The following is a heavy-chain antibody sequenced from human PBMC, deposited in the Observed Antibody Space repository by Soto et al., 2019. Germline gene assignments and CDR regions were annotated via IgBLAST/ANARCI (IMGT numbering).Heavy chain of an antibody. D-gene: IGHD6-25*01. CDR2: INHSGNT. CDR3: ARHEAGWYFDS. Sequence: SETLSLTCAVYGASLSDNYCNWLRQPPGKGLEWIGEINHSGNTNYNPSLRSRVTISIDTSKNQLSLNLRSVTAADTAVYYCARHEAGWYFDSWGQGTLVTVSS. V-gene: IGHV4-34*01. CDR1: GASLSDNY. J-gene: IGHJ4*02.